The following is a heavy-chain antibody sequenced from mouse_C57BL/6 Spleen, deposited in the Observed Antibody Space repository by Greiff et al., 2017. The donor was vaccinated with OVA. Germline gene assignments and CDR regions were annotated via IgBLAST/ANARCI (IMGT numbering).Heavy chain of an antibody. CDR2: IHPNSGST. CDR1: GYTFTSYW. J-gene: IGHJ1*03. D-gene: IGHD1-1*01. CDR3: AREDYYGSTWYFDV. Sequence: QVQLKQPGAELVKPGASVQLSCKASGYTFTSYWMHWVKQRPGQGLEWIGMIHPNSGSTNYNEKFKSKATLTVDKSSSTAYMQLSSLTSEDSAVYYCAREDYYGSTWYFDVWGTGTTVTVSS. V-gene: IGHV1-64*01.